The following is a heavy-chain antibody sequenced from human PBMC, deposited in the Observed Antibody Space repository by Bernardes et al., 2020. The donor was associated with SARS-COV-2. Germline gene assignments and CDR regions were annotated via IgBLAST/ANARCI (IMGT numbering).Heavy chain of an antibody. CDR3: ARRLPDSSTGGDFEVGEA. Sequence: GEPLKSSSHAPEFKSTNYWSAWVRPMPGKGLEWMGIIYLNDSDTRYGPSFEDQVTISADKSIRAAYLQWRSLKASDTAYYFCARRLPDSSTGGDFEVGEAWGQGTLVTVSS. CDR2: IYLNDSDT. V-gene: IGHV5-51*02. J-gene: IGHJ1*01. D-gene: IGHD2-21*02. CDR1: EFKSTNYW.